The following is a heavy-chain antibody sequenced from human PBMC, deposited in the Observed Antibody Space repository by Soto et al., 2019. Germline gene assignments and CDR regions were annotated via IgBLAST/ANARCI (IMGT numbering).Heavy chain of an antibody. D-gene: IGHD6-6*01. CDR3: ARDSIAAFFFFDL. CDR1: GFTFSSYW. V-gene: IGHV3-7*01. Sequence: EVQLVESGGGLVQPGGSLRLSCAASGFTFSSYWMSWVRQAPGKGLEWVANIKQDGSEKYYVDSVKGRFTISRDNAKNSLYLQINSLRAEDTAVYYCARDSIAAFFFFDLWGRGTLVTVSS. J-gene: IGHJ2*01. CDR2: IKQDGSEK.